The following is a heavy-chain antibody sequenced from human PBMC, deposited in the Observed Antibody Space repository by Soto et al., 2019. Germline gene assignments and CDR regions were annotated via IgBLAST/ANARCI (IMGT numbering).Heavy chain of an antibody. Sequence: GGSLRLSCTASGFTFNNHAVPWVRQAPGKGLEWVSTISGSGGSTYSADSVKGRFTISRDNYKNMLYLQMSSLRAEDTAVYYCAKMQQSNGMDVWGQGTPVTVSS. J-gene: IGHJ6*02. D-gene: IGHD4-4*01. CDR3: AKMQQSNGMDV. CDR1: GFTFNNHA. CDR2: ISGSGGST. V-gene: IGHV3-23*01.